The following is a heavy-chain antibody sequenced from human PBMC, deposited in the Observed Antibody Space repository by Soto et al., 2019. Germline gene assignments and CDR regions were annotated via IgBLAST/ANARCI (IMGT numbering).Heavy chain of an antibody. D-gene: IGHD4-17*01. V-gene: IGHV4-4*07. CDR3: ARDQDGDDPNWFDP. J-gene: IGHJ5*02. Sequence: QVQLQESGPGLVKPAETLSLTCTVSGGSISSYYWSWIRQPAGKGLEWIGRIYTSGSSNYNPSLKSRVTMSVDTSKNQFSLKLSSVTAADTAVYYCARDQDGDDPNWFDPWGQGTLVTVSS. CDR1: GGSISSYY. CDR2: IYTSGSS.